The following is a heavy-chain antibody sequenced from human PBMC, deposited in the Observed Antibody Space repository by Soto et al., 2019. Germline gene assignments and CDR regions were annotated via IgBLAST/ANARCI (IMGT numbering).Heavy chain of an antibody. CDR1: GGSISSSSYY. CDR3: ARRGSGSYSDY. Sequence: QLQLQESGPGLVKPSETLSLTCTVSGGSISSSSYYWGWIRQPPGKGLEWIGSIYYSGSTYYNPSLKSRVTSPVDTSKNQFSLKLSSVTAADTAVYYCARRGSGSYSDYWGQGTLVTVSS. J-gene: IGHJ4*02. CDR2: IYYSGST. D-gene: IGHD3-10*01. V-gene: IGHV4-39*01.